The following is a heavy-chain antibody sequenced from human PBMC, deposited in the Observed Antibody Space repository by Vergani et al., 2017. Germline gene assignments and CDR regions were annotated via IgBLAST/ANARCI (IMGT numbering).Heavy chain of an antibody. V-gene: IGHV4-34*01. D-gene: IGHD2-15*01. J-gene: IGHJ6*03. CDR1: GGSFSGYY. CDR3: ARAVVVAATPGTYMDV. Sequence: QVQLQQLCAGLLKPSETLSLTCAVYGGSFSGYYWSWIRQPPGKGLEWIGEINHSGSTNYNPSLKSRVTISVDTSKNQFSLKLSSVTAADTAVYYCARAVVVAATPGTYMDVWGKGTTVTVSS. CDR2: INHSGST.